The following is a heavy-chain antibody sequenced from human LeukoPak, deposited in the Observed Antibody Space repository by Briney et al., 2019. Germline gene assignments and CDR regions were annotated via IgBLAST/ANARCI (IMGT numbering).Heavy chain of an antibody. CDR3: ARDVDTAMVTSVSYDDAFDI. V-gene: IGHV4-34*01. CDR1: GGSFSGYY. Sequence: PSETLSLTCAVYGGSFSGYYWSWIHQPPGKGLEWIGEINHSGSTNYNPSLKSRVTISVDTSKNQFSLKLSSVTAADTAVYYCARDVDTAMVTSVSYDDAFDIWGQGTMVTVSS. CDR2: INHSGST. J-gene: IGHJ3*02. D-gene: IGHD5-18*01.